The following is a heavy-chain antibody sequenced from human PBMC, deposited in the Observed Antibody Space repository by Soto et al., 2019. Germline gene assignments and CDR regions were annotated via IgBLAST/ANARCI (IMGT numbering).Heavy chain of an antibody. D-gene: IGHD3-22*01. Sequence: EVQLVESGGGLVKPGGSLRLSCAASGFTFSSYSMNWVRQAPGKGLEWVSSISSSSSYIYYADSVKGRFTISRDNAKNSRYLQMNSLRAEDTAVYYCARDNPQYYYDSSGYSSGPNAFDIWGQGTMVTVSS. CDR3: ARDNPQYYYDSSGYSSGPNAFDI. J-gene: IGHJ3*02. V-gene: IGHV3-21*01. CDR2: ISSSSSYI. CDR1: GFTFSSYS.